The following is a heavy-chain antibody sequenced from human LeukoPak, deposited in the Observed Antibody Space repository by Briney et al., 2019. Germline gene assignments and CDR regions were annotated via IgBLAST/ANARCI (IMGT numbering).Heavy chain of an antibody. Sequence: ASVKVSCKASGGTFSSYAISWVRQAPGQGLEWMGGIIPIFGTANYAQKFQERVTITRDMSTSTAYMELSSLRSEDTAVYYCAADRGSAGPAKRFLEWLTGGVDWFDPWGQGTLVTVSS. CDR2: IIPIFGTA. J-gene: IGHJ5*02. CDR1: GGTFSSYA. D-gene: IGHD3-3*01. V-gene: IGHV1-69*05. CDR3: AADRGSAGPAKRFLEWLTGGVDWFDP.